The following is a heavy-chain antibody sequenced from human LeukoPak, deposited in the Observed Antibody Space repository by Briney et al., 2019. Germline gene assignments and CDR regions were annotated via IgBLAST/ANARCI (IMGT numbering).Heavy chain of an antibody. J-gene: IGHJ4*02. CDR1: GGSISSYY. D-gene: IGHD1-1*01. V-gene: IGHV4-59*08. Sequence: SETLSLTCTVSGGSISSYYWSWIRQPPGKGLERIAYIYYRGSTNYNPSLKSRVTISVDTSKNQFSLKLSSVTAADTAVYYCARRTTGTGPFDYWGQGTLVTASS. CDR3: ARRTTGTGPFDY. CDR2: IYYRGST.